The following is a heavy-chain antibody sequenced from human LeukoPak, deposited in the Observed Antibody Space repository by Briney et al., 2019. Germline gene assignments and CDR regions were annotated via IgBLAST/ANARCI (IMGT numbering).Heavy chain of an antibody. CDR3: AGWNALDI. CDR2: INTDGSST. CDR1: GITFSNYW. V-gene: IGHV3-74*01. J-gene: IGHJ3*02. Sequence: GGSLRLSCAASGITFSNYWMHWVRQAPGKGLVWVSRINTDGSSTNYADSVKGRFTISRDNAKNTLYLQMNSLRAEDTAVYYCAGWNALDIWGQGKMVTVSS. D-gene: IGHD1-1*01.